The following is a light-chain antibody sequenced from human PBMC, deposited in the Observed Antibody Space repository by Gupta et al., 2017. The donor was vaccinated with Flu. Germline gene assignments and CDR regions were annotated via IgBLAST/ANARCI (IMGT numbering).Light chain of an antibody. J-gene: IGLJ1*01. CDR2: EVT. Sequence: SALPQPPSASGSPCQSITISCTGTSRDIGAYKYVSWHPQHAGKAPKLIIYEVTKRPSGVPVRFSGSKSGNTASLTVSERQEEEAGDYYGSSHTVSDNFVFGTGTEGTVL. V-gene: IGLV2-8*01. CDR3: SSHTVSDNFV. CDR1: SRDIGAYKY.